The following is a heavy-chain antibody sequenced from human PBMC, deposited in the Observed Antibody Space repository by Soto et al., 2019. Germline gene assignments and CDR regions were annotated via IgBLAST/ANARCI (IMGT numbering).Heavy chain of an antibody. V-gene: IGHV3-23*01. J-gene: IGHJ5*02. Sequence: EVQLLESGGGLVQPGGSLRLSCAASGFTFSSYAMSWVRQAPGKGLEWVSAISGSGGSTYYADSVKGRFTISRDNSKNTLYLKMNSRGAENTPLFYCGIFVYVGGGFAPGGRGPLVTASS. CDR3: GIFVYVGGGFAP. CDR2: ISGSGGST. D-gene: IGHD3-16*01. CDR1: GFTFSSYA.